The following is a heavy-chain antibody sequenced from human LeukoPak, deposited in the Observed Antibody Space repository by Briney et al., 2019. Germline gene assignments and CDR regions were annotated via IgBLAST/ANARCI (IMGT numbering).Heavy chain of an antibody. CDR1: GDSVSSNSAA. Sequence: SRTLSLTCAISGDSVSSNSAAWNWIRQSPSRGLEWLGMTYYRSKWYNDYAVSVKSRITINPDTSKNQFSLQLNSVTPEDTAVYYCTRGAPVGSSREFDYWGQGTLVTVSS. V-gene: IGHV6-1*01. D-gene: IGHD5-24*01. CDR2: TYYRSKWYN. CDR3: TRGAPVGSSREFDY. J-gene: IGHJ4*02.